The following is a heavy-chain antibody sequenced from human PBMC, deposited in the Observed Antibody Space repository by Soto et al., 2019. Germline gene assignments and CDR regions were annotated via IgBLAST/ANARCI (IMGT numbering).Heavy chain of an antibody. D-gene: IGHD3-10*01. CDR3: ARAPRGNYGYPSYFDY. CDR2: IYYIGST. V-gene: IGHV4-61*01. CDR1: GGSVISSSDF. Sequence: SETLSLTCTVSGGSVISSSDFWDWLRQPPGKGLEWIGYIYYIGSTNYNPSLKSRVTISVDTSKNQFSLKLSSVTTADTAVYYCARAPRGNYGYPSYFDYWGQGTLVTVSS. J-gene: IGHJ4*02.